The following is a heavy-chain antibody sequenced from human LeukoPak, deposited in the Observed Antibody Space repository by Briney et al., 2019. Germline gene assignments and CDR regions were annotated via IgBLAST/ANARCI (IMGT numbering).Heavy chain of an antibody. V-gene: IGHV3-23*01. CDR2: ISGSGSDGST. Sequence: GGSLRLSCAASGFTVSSNYMSWVRQAPGKGLEWVSAISGSGSDGSTYYADSVKGRFTISRDNSKNTLYLQMNSLRAEGTAVYYCAKAGDYSYFDYWGQGTLVTVSS. J-gene: IGHJ4*02. CDR1: GFTVSSNY. CDR3: AKAGDYSYFDY. D-gene: IGHD4-11*01.